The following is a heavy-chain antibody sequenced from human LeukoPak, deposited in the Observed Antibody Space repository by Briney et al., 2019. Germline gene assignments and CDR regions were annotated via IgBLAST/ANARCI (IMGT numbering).Heavy chain of an antibody. CDR3: ARDFTLQWGSDI. CDR2: ISSSSSYI. CDR1: GFTFSSYS. J-gene: IGHJ3*02. V-gene: IGHV3-21*01. D-gene: IGHD2-8*01. Sequence: PGGSLRLSCAASGFTFSSYSMNWVRQAPGKGLEWVSSISSSSSYIYYADSVKARFTISRDNAKNSLYLQMNSLRAEDMAVYYCARDFTLQWGSDIWGQGTMVTVSS.